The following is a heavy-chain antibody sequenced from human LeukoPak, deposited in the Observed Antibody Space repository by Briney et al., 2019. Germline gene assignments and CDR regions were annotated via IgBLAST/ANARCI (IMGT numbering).Heavy chain of an antibody. Sequence: GGSLRLSCAASGFTFSSYAMSWVRQAPGKGLGWVSAISGSGGSTYYADSVKGRFTISRDNSKNTLYLQMNSLRAEDTAVYYCAGTTYSPLPYYMDVWGKGTTVTVS. CDR3: AGTTYSPLPYYMDV. V-gene: IGHV3-23*01. CDR2: ISGSGGST. D-gene: IGHD5-12*01. CDR1: GFTFSSYA. J-gene: IGHJ6*03.